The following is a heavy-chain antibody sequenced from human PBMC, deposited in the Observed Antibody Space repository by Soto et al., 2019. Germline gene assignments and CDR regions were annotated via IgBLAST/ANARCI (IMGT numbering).Heavy chain of an antibody. CDR2: ISGSGGST. Sequence: EVQLLESGGGLVQPGGSLRLSCAASGFTFSSYAMSWVRQAPGKGLEWVSAISGSGGSTYYADSVKGRFTISRDNSKNTLYLQMNSMRAEDTAVYYCAKEKLRITLIVVVFEPRVFDYWGQGTLVTVSS. CDR1: GFTFSSYA. D-gene: IGHD3-22*01. V-gene: IGHV3-23*01. CDR3: AKEKLRITLIVVVFEPRVFDY. J-gene: IGHJ4*02.